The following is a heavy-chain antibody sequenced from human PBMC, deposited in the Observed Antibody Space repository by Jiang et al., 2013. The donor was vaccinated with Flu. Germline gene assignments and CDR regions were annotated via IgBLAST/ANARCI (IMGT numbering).Heavy chain of an antibody. V-gene: IGHV4-39*01. Sequence: GLVKPSETLSLTCTVSGGSISSTSYYWGWIRQPPGKGLEWIGSFYYSGTTYYNPSLKSRVTISVDTSKNQFSLKLSSVTAADTAVYYCARQVGATILDYWGQGTLVTVSS. D-gene: IGHD1-26*01. CDR1: GGSISSTSYY. J-gene: IGHJ4*02. CDR3: ARQVGATILDY. CDR2: FYYSGTT.